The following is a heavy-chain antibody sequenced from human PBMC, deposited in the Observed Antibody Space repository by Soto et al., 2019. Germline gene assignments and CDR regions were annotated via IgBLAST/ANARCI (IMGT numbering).Heavy chain of an antibody. V-gene: IGHV4-34*01. CDR3: ARGEEWYSSSWYYYYGMDV. CDR2: INHSGST. D-gene: IGHD6-13*01. J-gene: IGHJ6*02. CDR1: GGSFSGYY. Sequence: PSETLSLTCAVYGGSFSGYYWSWIRQPPGKGLEWIGEINHSGSTNYNPSLKSRVTISVDTSKNQFSLKLSSVTAADTAVYYCARGEEWYSSSWYYYYGMDVWGQGTTVTV.